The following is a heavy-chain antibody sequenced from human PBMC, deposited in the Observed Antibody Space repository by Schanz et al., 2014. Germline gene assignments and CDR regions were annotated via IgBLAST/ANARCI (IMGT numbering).Heavy chain of an antibody. CDR1: GFTVSGNY. D-gene: IGHD6-13*01. J-gene: IGHJ5*02. V-gene: IGHV3-74*02. Sequence: EVQLVESGGGLVQPGGSLRLSCAVSGFTVSGNYMNWVRQAPGKGLEWVSRIDGHGSTITYADSVKGRFTISRDNAKNTLSLQMNSLRVEDTAIYYCARGGGAAASTWGQGTLVTVSS. CDR2: IDGHGSTI. CDR3: ARGGGAAAST.